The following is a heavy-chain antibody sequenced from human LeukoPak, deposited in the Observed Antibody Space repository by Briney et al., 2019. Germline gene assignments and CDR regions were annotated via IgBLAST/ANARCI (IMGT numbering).Heavy chain of an antibody. CDR2: ICHTGST. Sequence: SETLSLTCAVSGGSISGSNWCWWSWVRQPPGKGLEWIGEICHTGSTNYNPSLKSRVTISLDKSKNQFSLTLTSVTAADTAMYYCATRYSVWPKWGPGTLVTVSS. CDR3: ATRYSVWPK. CDR1: GGSISGSNW. D-gene: IGHD5/OR15-5a*01. J-gene: IGHJ4*02. V-gene: IGHV4-4*02.